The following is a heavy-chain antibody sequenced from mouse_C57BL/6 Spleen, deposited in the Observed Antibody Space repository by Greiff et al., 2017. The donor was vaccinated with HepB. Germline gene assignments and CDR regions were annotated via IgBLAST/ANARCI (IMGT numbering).Heavy chain of an antibody. Sequence: VQLQESGAELVKPGASVKISCKASGYAFSSYWMNWVKQRPGKGLAWIGQIYPGDGDTNYNGKFKGKATLTADKSSSTAYMQLSSLTSEDSAVYFCARSGDGYYDYAMDYWGQGTSVTVSS. J-gene: IGHJ4*01. V-gene: IGHV1-80*01. CDR1: GYAFSSYW. CDR2: IYPGDGDT. CDR3: ARSGDGYYDYAMDY. D-gene: IGHD2-3*01.